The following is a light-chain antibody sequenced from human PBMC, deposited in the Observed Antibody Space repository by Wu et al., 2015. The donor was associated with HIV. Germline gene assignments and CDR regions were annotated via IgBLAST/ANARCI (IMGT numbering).Light chain of an antibody. CDR1: EYNTW. CDR2: KAS. J-gene: IGKJ1*01. Sequence: ASVGDRSHHHLPGQSEYNTWLAWYQQKPGKAPKLLIYKASTLESGVPSRFSGSGSGTEFTLTISSLQPDDFANYYCQQYNSDSWTFGQGTKVEVK. CDR3: QQYNSDSWT. V-gene: IGKV1-5*03.